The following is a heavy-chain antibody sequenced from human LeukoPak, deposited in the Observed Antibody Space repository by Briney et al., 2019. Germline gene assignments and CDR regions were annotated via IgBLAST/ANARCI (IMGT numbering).Heavy chain of an antibody. CDR1: GFIVSSSY. D-gene: IGHD1-26*01. CDR2: IYSGGST. Sequence: GGSLRLSCAASGFIVSSSYMTWVRQAPGEGLEWVSVIYSGGSTYYADSVKGRFTISRESSKNTLYLQMNGLRAEDTAVYYCARGRVGATTCFDYWGQGTLVTVSS. V-gene: IGHV3-66*02. J-gene: IGHJ4*02. CDR3: ARGRVGATTCFDY.